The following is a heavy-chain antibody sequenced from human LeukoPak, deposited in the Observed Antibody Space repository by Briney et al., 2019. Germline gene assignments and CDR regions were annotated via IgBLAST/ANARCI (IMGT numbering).Heavy chain of an antibody. D-gene: IGHD1-26*01. V-gene: IGHV3-53*01. Sequence: GGSLRLSCAASGFTASDNYLSWVRQAPGKGLEWVSVMYSGGSTHYADSVKGRFTISRDNAKNTLYLQMNSLRVEDTAIYYCARGSSGPFAYWGQGILVTVPS. CDR3: ARGSSGPFAY. CDR1: GFTASDNY. J-gene: IGHJ4*02. CDR2: MYSGGST.